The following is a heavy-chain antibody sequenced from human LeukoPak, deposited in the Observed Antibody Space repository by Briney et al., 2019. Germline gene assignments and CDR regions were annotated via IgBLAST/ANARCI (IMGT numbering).Heavy chain of an antibody. Sequence: GGSLRLSCAASGFTFSTYEMNWVRQAPGKGLEWVSYISSRGRTIYYADSVKGRFTISRDNAKNSLYLQMNSLRAEDTAVYYCARAHSVLWSGYTVSGYWGQGTLVTVSS. J-gene: IGHJ4*02. CDR2: ISSRGRTI. D-gene: IGHD3-3*01. CDR3: ARAHSVLWSGYTVSGY. V-gene: IGHV3-48*03. CDR1: GFTFSTYE.